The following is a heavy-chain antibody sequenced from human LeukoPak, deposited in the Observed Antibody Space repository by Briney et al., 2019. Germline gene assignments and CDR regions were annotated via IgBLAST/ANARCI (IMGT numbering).Heavy chain of an antibody. D-gene: IGHD3-16*02. CDR2: IYTSGST. CDR3: ARDSPYDYVWGSYRYPYYYYYMDV. Sequence: SETLSLTCTVSGGSISSYYWSWIRQPAGKGLEWIGRIYTSGSTNYNPSLQSRVTMSVDTSKNQFSLKLSSVTAADTAVYYCARDSPYDYVWGSYRYPYYYYYMDVWGKGTTVTVSS. V-gene: IGHV4-4*07. CDR1: GGSISSYY. J-gene: IGHJ6*03.